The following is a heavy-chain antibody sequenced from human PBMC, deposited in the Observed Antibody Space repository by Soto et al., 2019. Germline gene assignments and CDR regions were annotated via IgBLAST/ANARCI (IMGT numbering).Heavy chain of an antibody. CDR3: ARIRATDYEIDY. J-gene: IGHJ4*02. Sequence: GGSLRLSRSASGFIFGFYWMTWVRQAPGKGLEWVANIERHGNDKYYVDSVTGRFTISRDNAQNSLFLQMNNLRAEDTAVYFCARIRATDYEIDYWGQGTLVTVSS. CDR2: IERHGNDK. V-gene: IGHV3-7*03. CDR1: GFIFGFYW. D-gene: IGHD3-22*01.